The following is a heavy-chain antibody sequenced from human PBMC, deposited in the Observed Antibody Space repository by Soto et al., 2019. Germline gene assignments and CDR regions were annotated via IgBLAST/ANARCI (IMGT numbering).Heavy chain of an antibody. CDR1: GFTFSSYG. V-gene: IGHV3-30*18. Sequence: GGSLRLSCAASGFTFSSYGMHWVRQAPGKGLEWVAVISYDGSNKYYADSVKGRFTISRDNSKNTLYLQMNSLRAEDTAVYYCAKDEPASGSYDYWGQGTLVTVSS. D-gene: IGHD1-26*01. J-gene: IGHJ4*02. CDR2: ISYDGSNK. CDR3: AKDEPASGSYDY.